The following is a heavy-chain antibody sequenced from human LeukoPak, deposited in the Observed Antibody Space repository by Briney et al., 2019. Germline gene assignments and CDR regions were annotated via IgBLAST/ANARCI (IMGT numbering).Heavy chain of an antibody. CDR1: GFTFDNHG. V-gene: IGHV3-33*01. CDR3: ARDIAGSYYNGVDH. Sequence: PGRSLTLSCAASGFTFDNHGMHWVRQAPGKGLEWVAVIWYDGSKKYYGNSVKGRFTISRDNSKNTLYLQMNSLRAEDTAVYYCARDIAGSYYNGVDHWGRGTLVTVSS. J-gene: IGHJ4*02. D-gene: IGHD3-10*01. CDR2: IWYDGSKK.